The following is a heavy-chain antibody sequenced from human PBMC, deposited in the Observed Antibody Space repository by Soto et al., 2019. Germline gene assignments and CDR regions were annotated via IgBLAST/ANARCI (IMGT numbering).Heavy chain of an antibody. CDR1: GGSFSGYY. D-gene: IGHD6-19*01. V-gene: IGHV4-34*01. CDR3: ARTYSSGWFLADC. CDR2: INHSGST. J-gene: IGHJ4*02. Sequence: QVQLQQWGAGLLKPSETLSLTCAVYGGSFSGYYWSWIRQPPGKGLEWIGEINHSGSTNYNPSLKSRVTISVDTSKNQFSLKLSSVTAADTAVYYCARTYSSGWFLADCWGQGTLVTVSS.